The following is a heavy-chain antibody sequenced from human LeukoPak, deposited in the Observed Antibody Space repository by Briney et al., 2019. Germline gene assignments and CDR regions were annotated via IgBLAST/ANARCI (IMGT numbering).Heavy chain of an antibody. CDR1: GITFSTYG. CDR2: ITGSDAYT. D-gene: IGHD1-26*01. J-gene: IGHJ3*02. Sequence: QAGGSLRLSCAASGITFSTYGMSWVRQAPGKGLEWVSVITGSDAYTYYADSVKGRFTISRDNSKNTLYLQMNSLRAEDTAVYYCAKDQERWAFDIWGQGTMVTVSS. V-gene: IGHV3-23*01. CDR3: AKDQERWAFDI.